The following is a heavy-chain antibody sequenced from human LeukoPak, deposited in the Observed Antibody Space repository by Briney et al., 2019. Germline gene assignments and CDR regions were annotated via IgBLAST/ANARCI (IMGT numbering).Heavy chain of an antibody. V-gene: IGHV4-39*07. J-gene: IGHJ4*02. CDR3: ARVGTGNFDY. CDR1: GGSISSSSYY. D-gene: IGHD1-1*01. CDR2: IYYSGST. Sequence: SETLSLICTVSGGSISSSSYYWGWIRQPPGKGLEWIGSIYYSGSTYYNPSLKSRVTISVDTSKNQFSLKLSSVTAADTAVYYCARVGTGNFDYWGQGTLVTVSS.